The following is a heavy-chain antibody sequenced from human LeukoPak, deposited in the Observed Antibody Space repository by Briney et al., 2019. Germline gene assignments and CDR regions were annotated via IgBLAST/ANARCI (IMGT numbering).Heavy chain of an antibody. CDR2: INHSGST. J-gene: IGHJ4*02. D-gene: IGHD3-10*01. V-gene: IGHV4-34*01. Sequence: SETLSLTCAVYGGSFSSYYWSWIRQPPGKGLEWIGEINHSGSTNYNPSLKSRVTISVDTSKNQFSLKLSSVAAADTAVYYCARGGGGLWFGERERLDYWGQGTLVTVSS. CDR1: GGSFSSYY. CDR3: ARGGGGLWFGERERLDY.